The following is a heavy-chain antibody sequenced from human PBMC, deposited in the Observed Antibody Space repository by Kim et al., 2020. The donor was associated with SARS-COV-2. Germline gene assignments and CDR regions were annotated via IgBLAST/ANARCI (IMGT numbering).Heavy chain of an antibody. Sequence: GGSLRLSCAASGFTFSSYSMNWVRQAPGKGLEWVSSISSSSYIYYADSVKGRFTISRDNAKNSLYLQMNSLRAEDTAVYYCARVSIAVAGTPASRNYYYYGMDVWGQRTTVTVSS. CDR1: GFTFSSYS. D-gene: IGHD6-19*01. J-gene: IGHJ6*02. CDR2: ISSSSYI. CDR3: ARVSIAVAGTPASRNYYYYGMDV. V-gene: IGHV3-21*01.